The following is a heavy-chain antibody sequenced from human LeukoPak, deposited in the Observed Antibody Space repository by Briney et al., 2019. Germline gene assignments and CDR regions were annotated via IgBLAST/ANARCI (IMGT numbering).Heavy chain of an antibody. CDR1: GFTFNIYV. J-gene: IGHJ4*02. Sequence: GGALRLSCVASGFTFNIYVMSWVRQAPGKGLEWVSAISGSGGSTYYADSVKGRFTISRDNSKNTLYLQMNSLRAEDTAVYYCAKGVGIAAAGFDYWGQGTLVTVSS. CDR3: AKGVGIAAAGFDY. CDR2: ISGSGGST. D-gene: IGHD6-13*01. V-gene: IGHV3-23*01.